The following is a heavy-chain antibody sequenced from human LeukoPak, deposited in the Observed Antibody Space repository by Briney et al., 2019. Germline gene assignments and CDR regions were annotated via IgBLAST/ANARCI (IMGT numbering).Heavy chain of an antibody. Sequence: GESLKISCKGSGYSFTNFWIGWVRQMPGKGLEWVGSIYPGDSDTRYSPSFQGQVTISADRSISTAYLQWSSLKASDTAMYYCARLGSGSFLNAFDIWGQGTMVTVSS. CDR3: ARLGSGSFLNAFDI. V-gene: IGHV5-51*01. CDR1: GYSFTNFW. D-gene: IGHD1-26*01. CDR2: IYPGDSDT. J-gene: IGHJ3*02.